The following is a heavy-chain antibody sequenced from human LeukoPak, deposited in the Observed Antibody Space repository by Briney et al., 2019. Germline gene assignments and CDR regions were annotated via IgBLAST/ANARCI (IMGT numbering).Heavy chain of an antibody. D-gene: IGHD3-22*01. CDR1: GFTFSSYA. J-gene: IGHJ4*02. Sequence: GGSLRLSRAASGFTFSSYAMSWVRQAPGKGLEWVSGISWNSGSIGYADSVKGRFTISRDNAKNSLYLQMNSLRAEDMALYYCVKGGGYYDSSGYYLFDYWGQGTLVTVSS. CDR2: ISWNSGSI. CDR3: VKGGGYYDSSGYYLFDY. V-gene: IGHV3-9*03.